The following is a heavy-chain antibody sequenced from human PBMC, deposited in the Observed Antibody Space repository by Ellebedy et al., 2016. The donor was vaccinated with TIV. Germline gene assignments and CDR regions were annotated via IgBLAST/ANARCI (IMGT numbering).Heavy chain of an antibody. CDR3: ARSSDGYFDH. V-gene: IGHV2-70*01. Sequence: SGPTLVKPTQTLTLTCSFSGFSLTSGTMCVSWIRQPPGKPLEWLALIDGEDDKYYSTSLKTRLTISKDTSKNQVVLTMTNMDPVDTATYYCARSSDGYFDHWGQGTLVTVSS. J-gene: IGHJ4*02. CDR2: IDGEDDK. CDR1: GFSLTSGTMC.